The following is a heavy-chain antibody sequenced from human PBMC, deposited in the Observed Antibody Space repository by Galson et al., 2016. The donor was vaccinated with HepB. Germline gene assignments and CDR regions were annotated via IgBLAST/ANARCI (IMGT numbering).Heavy chain of an antibody. CDR2: ISYDGSNK. J-gene: IGHJ4*02. CDR3: AKDPAPVSLLSFDY. CDR1: RFTSRFTFSDYY. Sequence: SLRLSCAASRFTSRFTFSDYYMSWIRQAPGKGLEWVAVISYDGSNKYYADSVKGRFTISRDNSKNTLYLQMNSLRAEDTAVYYFAKDPAPVSLLSFDYWGQGTLVTVSS. D-gene: IGHD3-16*02. V-gene: IGHV3-30*18.